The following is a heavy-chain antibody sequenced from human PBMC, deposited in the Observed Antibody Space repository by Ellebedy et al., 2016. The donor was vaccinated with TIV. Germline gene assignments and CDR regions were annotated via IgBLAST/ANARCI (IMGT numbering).Heavy chain of an antibody. D-gene: IGHD6-13*01. CDR3: ARVRRGSSGMDV. J-gene: IGHJ6*02. Sequence: ASVKVSCKASGYTFTAYYMHWVRQAPGQGLEWMGWINPDSGGTNFAQKFHGRVTMTRDTSVNTAYMELSRLESDDTAVYYCARVRRGSSGMDVWGQGTTVTVSS. V-gene: IGHV1-2*02. CDR2: INPDSGGT. CDR1: GYTFTAYY.